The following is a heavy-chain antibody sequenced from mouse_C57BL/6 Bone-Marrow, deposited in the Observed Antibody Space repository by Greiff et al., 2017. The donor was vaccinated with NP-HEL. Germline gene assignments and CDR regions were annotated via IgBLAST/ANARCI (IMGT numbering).Heavy chain of an antibody. V-gene: IGHV2-6*03. J-gene: IGHJ2*01. CDR3: ARRGGRGWFDY. D-gene: IGHD2-3*01. CDR1: GFSLTSYG. Sequence: QVQLQQSGPGLVAPSQSLSITCTVSGFSLTSYGVHWVRQPPGKGLEWLVVLWSAGSPTYNSALNSRLGISKDNSKSQVFLKMNRLQTDDTARYYCARRGGRGWFDYGGQGTTLTVSS. CDR2: LWSAGSP.